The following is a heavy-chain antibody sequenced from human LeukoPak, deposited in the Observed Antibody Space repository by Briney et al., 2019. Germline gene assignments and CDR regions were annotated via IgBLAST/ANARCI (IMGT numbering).Heavy chain of an antibody. CDR2: ISSSSSTI. CDR1: GFTFSSNY. V-gene: IGHV3-48*01. CDR3: ARETEFYGYDPFYYYYYYMDV. Sequence: GWSLRLSCAASGFTFSSNYMRWVPQAPGKGLEWVSYISSSSSTIHYADSVKGRFTISRDNAKNSLYLQMNSLRAEDTAVYYGARETEFYGYDPFYYYYYYMDVWGKGTTVTVSS. D-gene: IGHD5-18*01. J-gene: IGHJ6*03.